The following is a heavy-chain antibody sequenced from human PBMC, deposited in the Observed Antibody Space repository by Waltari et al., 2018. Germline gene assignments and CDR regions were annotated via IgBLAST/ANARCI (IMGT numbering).Heavy chain of an antibody. CDR3: ARENRGRSYSHFDY. CDR1: GGSIRHYF. V-gene: IGHV4-4*07. D-gene: IGHD1-26*01. CDR2: IYTSENT. J-gene: IGHJ4*02. Sequence: QVQLQESGPGLVKPSETLSLTCTVSGGSIRHYFWSWIRQPAGKGLEWIGRIYTSENTNYNPSLKSRVTMSVDTSKNQFSLKLNSVTAADTAVYYCARENRGRSYSHFDYWGQGTLVTVSS.